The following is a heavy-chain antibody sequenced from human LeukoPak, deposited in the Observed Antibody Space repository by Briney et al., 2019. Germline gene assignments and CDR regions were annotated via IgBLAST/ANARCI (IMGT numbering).Heavy chain of an antibody. V-gene: IGHV3-23*01. CDR1: GFTFSIYA. CDR3: ARDLGYCSGGSCYVGYFDY. CDR2: ISGSGGTA. J-gene: IGHJ4*02. D-gene: IGHD2-15*01. Sequence: GGSLRLSCAASGFTFSIYAMSWVRQAPGKGLEWVSAISGSGGTAYYADSVKGRFTISRDNSKNTLYLQMNSLRAEDTAVYFCARDLGYCSGGSCYVGYFDYWGQGTLVTVSS.